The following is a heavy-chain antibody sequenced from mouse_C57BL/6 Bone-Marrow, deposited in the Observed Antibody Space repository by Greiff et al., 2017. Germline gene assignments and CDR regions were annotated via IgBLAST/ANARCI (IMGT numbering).Heavy chain of an antibody. J-gene: IGHJ3*01. D-gene: IGHD2-4*01. CDR2: ISDGGSYT. CDR3: ARESYYDYDFFAY. CDR1: GFTFSSYA. Sequence: VKVVESGGGLVKPGGSLKLSCAASGFTFSSYAMSWVRQTPEKRLEWVATISDGGSYTYYPDNVKGRFTISRDNAKNNLYLQMSHLKSEDTAMYYCARESYYDYDFFAYWGQGTLVTVSA. V-gene: IGHV5-4*01.